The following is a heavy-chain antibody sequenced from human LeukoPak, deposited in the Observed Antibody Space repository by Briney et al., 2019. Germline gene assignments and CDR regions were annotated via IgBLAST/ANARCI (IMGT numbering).Heavy chain of an antibody. V-gene: IGHV3-7*01. D-gene: IGHD2-15*01. CDR3: AVPRDIVVVVAATSYYGMDV. CDR2: IKQDGSEK. CDR1: GFTFSSYW. Sequence: GGSLRLSCAASGFTFSSYWMSWVCQAPGKGLEWVANIKQDGSEKYYVDSVKGRFTISRDNAKNSLYLQMNSLRAEDTAVYYCAVPRDIVVVVAATSYYGMDVWGQGTTVTVSS. J-gene: IGHJ6*02.